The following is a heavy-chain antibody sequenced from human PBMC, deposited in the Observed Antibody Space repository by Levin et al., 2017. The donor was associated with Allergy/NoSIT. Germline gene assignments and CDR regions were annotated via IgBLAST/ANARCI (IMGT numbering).Heavy chain of an antibody. CDR1: GYTFTGYY. V-gene: IGHV1-2*02. CDR2: INPNSGGT. J-gene: IGHJ6*02. D-gene: IGHD3-10*01. CDR3: AREKERSGSYYYYYYYGMDV. Sequence: ASVKVSCKASGYTFTGYYMHWVRQAPGQGLEWMGWINPNSGGTNYAQKFQGRVTMTRDTSISTAYMELSRLRSDDTAVYYCAREKERSGSYYYYYYYGMDVWGQGTTVTVSS.